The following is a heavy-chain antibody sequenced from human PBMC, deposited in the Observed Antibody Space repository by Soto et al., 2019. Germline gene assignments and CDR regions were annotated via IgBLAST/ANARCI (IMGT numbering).Heavy chain of an antibody. CDR1: GYTFTSYA. D-gene: IGHD2-2*01. V-gene: IGHV1-3*01. CDR3: ARYCCSTRCLDY. Sequence: ASVKVSCKASGYTFTSYAMHWVRQAPGQRLEWMGWINAGNGNTKYSQKFQGRVTITRDTSASTGYMELSSLRSEDTAVYYCARYCCSTRCLDYWGQGTQVTVSS. CDR2: INAGNGNT. J-gene: IGHJ4*02.